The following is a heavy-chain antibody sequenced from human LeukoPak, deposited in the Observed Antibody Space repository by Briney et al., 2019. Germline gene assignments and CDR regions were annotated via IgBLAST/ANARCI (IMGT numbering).Heavy chain of an antibody. V-gene: IGHV4-34*01. D-gene: IGHD2-15*01. J-gene: IGHJ6*03. CDR1: GGSFSDYY. CDR2: INHSGST. Sequence: PSETLSLTCGVYGGSFSDYYWSWIRQPPGKGLEWIGEINHSGSTNYNPSLKSRVTISVDTSKNQFSLKLSSVTAADTAVYYCATLGSRRSYYYYMNVWGKGTTVTVSS. CDR3: ATLGSRRSYYYYMNV.